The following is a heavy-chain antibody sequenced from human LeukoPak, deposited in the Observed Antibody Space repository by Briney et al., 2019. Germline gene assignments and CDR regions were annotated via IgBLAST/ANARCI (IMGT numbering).Heavy chain of an antibody. CDR1: GGSISSYY. CDR3: ARARDGYLGVN. J-gene: IGHJ4*02. D-gene: IGHD5-24*01. Sequence: SETLSLTCTVSGGSISSYYWSWIRQPPGKGLEWIGYIYYSGSTNYNPSLKSRVTISVDTSKNQFSLKLSSVTAADTAVYYCARARDGYLGVNWGQGTLVTVSS. V-gene: IGHV4-59*08. CDR2: IYYSGST.